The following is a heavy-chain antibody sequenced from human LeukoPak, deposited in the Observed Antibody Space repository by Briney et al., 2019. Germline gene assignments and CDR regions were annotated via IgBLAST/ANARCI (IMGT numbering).Heavy chain of an antibody. CDR1: GFTFSSYE. D-gene: IGHD6-19*01. Sequence: TGGSLRLSCAASGFTFSSYEMNWVRQAPGKGLEWVSAISGSGGSTYYADSVKGRFTISRDNSKNTLYLQMNSLRAEDTAVYYCAKDVIAVAASSVVAFDIWGQGTMVTVSS. V-gene: IGHV3-23*01. CDR3: AKDVIAVAASSVVAFDI. CDR2: ISGSGGST. J-gene: IGHJ3*02.